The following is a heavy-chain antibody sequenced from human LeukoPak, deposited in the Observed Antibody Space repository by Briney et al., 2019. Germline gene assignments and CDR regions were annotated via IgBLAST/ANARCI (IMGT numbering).Heavy chain of an antibody. D-gene: IGHD4-17*01. CDR2: ISGSGGST. CDR1: GFTFSYAW. Sequence: GGSLRLSCAASGFTFSYAWMSWVRQAPGKGLEWVSAISGSGGSTYYADSVKGRFTISRDNSKNTLYLQMNSLRAEDTAVYYCAKPAHDYGDYDAWGQGTLVTVSS. J-gene: IGHJ5*02. V-gene: IGHV3-23*01. CDR3: AKPAHDYGDYDA.